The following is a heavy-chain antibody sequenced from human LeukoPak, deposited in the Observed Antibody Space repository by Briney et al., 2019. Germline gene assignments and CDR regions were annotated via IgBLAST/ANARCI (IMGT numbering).Heavy chain of an antibody. CDR3: ARPNYYCYGMDV. J-gene: IGHJ6*02. V-gene: IGHV3-66*04. Sequence: GGSLRLSCAASGFTVSSNYMSWVRQAPGKGLEWVSVIYSGGSTYYADSVKGRFTISRDNSKNTLYLQMNSLRAEDTAVYYCARPNYYCYGMDVWGQGTTVTVSS. CDR1: GFTVSSNY. CDR2: IYSGGST.